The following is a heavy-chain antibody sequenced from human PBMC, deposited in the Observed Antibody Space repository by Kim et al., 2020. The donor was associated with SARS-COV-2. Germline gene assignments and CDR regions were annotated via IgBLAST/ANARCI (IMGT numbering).Heavy chain of an antibody. CDR3: ASPAEGATIDTPDV. D-gene: IGHD1-26*01. V-gene: IGHV3-11*01. Sequence: AHSVKSRFTISGDNAKSSLYLQMNSLRAEDTAVYYCASPAEGATIDTPDVWGQGTTVTVSS. J-gene: IGHJ6*02.